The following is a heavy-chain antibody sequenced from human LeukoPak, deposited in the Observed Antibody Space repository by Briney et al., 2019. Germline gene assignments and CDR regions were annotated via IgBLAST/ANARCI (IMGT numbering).Heavy chain of an antibody. CDR1: GFTLSTYD. Sequence: GGSLRLSCAASGFTLSTYDMHWVRQVTGEALEWVSMIYEAGNTYYTGSVKGRFTISRENAKNSLYLQMHGLTAGNTAVYYCAREMSGSNDAFDIWGPGTMVTVS. D-gene: IGHD3-10*01. J-gene: IGHJ3*02. CDR3: AREMSGSNDAFDI. CDR2: IYEAGNT. V-gene: IGHV3-13*01.